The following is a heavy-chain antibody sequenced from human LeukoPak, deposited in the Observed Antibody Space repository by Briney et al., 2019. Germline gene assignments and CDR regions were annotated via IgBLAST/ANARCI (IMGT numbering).Heavy chain of an antibody. J-gene: IGHJ4*02. V-gene: IGHV3-23*01. CDR2: VSGSGGST. Sequence: GGSLRLSCAASGFTFSSYAMSWVRQAPGKGLEWVSAVSGSGGSTYYADSVKGRFTISRDNSKNTLFLQMNSLRAGDTAVYYCAKGPGDYYMYYFDYWGQGTLVTVSS. D-gene: IGHD3-22*01. CDR1: GFTFSSYA. CDR3: AKGPGDYYMYYFDY.